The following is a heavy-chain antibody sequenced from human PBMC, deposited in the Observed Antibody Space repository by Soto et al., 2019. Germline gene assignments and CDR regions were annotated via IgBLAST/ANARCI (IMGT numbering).Heavy chain of an antibody. CDR3: ARNMDYYYGRGSGNGHGV. D-gene: IGHD3-10*02. CDR1: GYTFTAYH. Sequence: QVRLVQSGAEVKEPGDSVRVSCEASGYTFTAYHIHWVRQAPGQGLEWMGWINPKFGDTGYAQDFQGRVSMTSDMSISKVYMEVSRLTSDDTAIYYCARNMDYYYGRGSGNGHGVWGQGTTVTVFS. V-gene: IGHV1-2*02. CDR2: INPKFGDT. J-gene: IGHJ6*02.